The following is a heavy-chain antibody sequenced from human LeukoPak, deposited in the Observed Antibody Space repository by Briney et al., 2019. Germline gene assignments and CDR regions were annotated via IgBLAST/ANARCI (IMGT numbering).Heavy chain of an antibody. D-gene: IGHD3-10*01. CDR1: GGTFSSYA. CDR3: ARDVALWFGELRLDI. V-gene: IGHV1-69*13. CDR2: IIPIFGTA. Sequence: ASVKASCKASGGTFSSYAISWVRQAPGQGLEWMGGIIPIFGTANYAQKFQGRVTITADESTSTAYMELSSLRSEDTAVYYCARDVALWFGELRLDIWGQGTMVTVSS. J-gene: IGHJ3*02.